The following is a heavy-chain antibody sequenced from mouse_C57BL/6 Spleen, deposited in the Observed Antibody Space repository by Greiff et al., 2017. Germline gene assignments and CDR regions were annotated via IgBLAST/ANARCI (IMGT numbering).Heavy chain of an antibody. D-gene: IGHD1-1*01. CDR1: GYAFSSYW. Sequence: VQLQESGAELVTPGASVTISCKASGYAFSSYWMNWVKQRPGKGLEWIGQIYPGGGDTNYNGKFKGKATLTADKSSSTAYMQRSILTSEDSAVFFCARYYYGSSYPYFDVWGTGTTVTVSS. J-gene: IGHJ1*03. CDR3: ARYYYGSSYPYFDV. V-gene: IGHV1-80*01. CDR2: IYPGGGDT.